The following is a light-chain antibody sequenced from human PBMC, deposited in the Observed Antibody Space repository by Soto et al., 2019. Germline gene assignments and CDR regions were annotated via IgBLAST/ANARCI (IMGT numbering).Light chain of an antibody. J-gene: IGKJ5*01. Sequence: DVQMTQSPSSLSASVGDRVTITCRASQPISNYLNWYQQKAGEAPKVLIFGASSLQTGVPSKFXGSGYGTDFTLIINNLHPDDFATYYCQQTHAVPLTFGQGTRL. CDR3: QQTHAVPLT. CDR1: QPISNY. CDR2: GAS. V-gene: IGKV1-39*01.